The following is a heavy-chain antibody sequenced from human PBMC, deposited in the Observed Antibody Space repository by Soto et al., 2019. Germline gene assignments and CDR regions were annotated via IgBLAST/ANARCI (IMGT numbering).Heavy chain of an antibody. Sequence: QVQLQESGPGLVKPSETLSLTCTVSGGSISSYYWSWIRQPPGKGLEWIGYIYYSGSTNYNPSLKSQVTISVDTSKNQCSLKLSSVTAADTAVYYFARRWGGTLNYWGQGTLVTVSS. CDR2: IYYSGST. CDR3: ARRWGGTLNY. J-gene: IGHJ4*02. V-gene: IGHV4-59*01. CDR1: GGSISSYY. D-gene: IGHD2-21*01.